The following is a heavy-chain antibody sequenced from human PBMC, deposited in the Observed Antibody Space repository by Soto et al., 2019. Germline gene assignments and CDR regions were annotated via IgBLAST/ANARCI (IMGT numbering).Heavy chain of an antibody. V-gene: IGHV5-51*01. D-gene: IGHD1-20*01. CDR3: VRSRITGSTWTFDY. Sequence: GESLKISCTGSGYSFTNYWIGWVRQMPGKGLEWMGIIYPGDSDTRYSPSFQGQVTISADKSISTAYLQWRSLKASDSGVYYCVRSRITGSTWTFDYWGQETLVTVS. CDR1: GYSFTNYW. CDR2: IYPGDSDT. J-gene: IGHJ4*02.